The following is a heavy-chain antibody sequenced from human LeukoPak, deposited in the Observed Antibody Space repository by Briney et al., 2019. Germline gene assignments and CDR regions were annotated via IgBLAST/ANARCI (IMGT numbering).Heavy chain of an antibody. V-gene: IGHV3-74*01. J-gene: IGHJ4*02. CDR1: GLTFSSHW. CDR2: ITNDGSST. CDR3: ATHQGGNPAY. Sequence: PGGSLRLSCAASGLTFSSHWMHWVRQAPGKGLVWVSRITNDGSSTNYADSVKGRFTISRDNAKNMLYLQVNSLGAEDTAVYYCATHQGGNPAYWGQGTLVTVSS. D-gene: IGHD1-14*01.